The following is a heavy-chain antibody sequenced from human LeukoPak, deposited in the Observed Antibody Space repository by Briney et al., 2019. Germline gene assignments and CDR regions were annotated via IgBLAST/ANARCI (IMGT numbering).Heavy chain of an antibody. CDR3: ARDTTVTTGYAFDI. CDR2: ISRTSSFI. J-gene: IGHJ4*02. V-gene: IGHV3-21*01. CDR1: GFTFSSYS. D-gene: IGHD4-17*01. Sequence: GGSLRLSCAASGFTFSSYSMSWVRQAPGKGLEWVSSISRTSSFIYYADSVKGRFTISRDNAKNSLYLQMNSLRADDTAVYYCARDTTVTTGYAFDIWGQGTLVTVSS.